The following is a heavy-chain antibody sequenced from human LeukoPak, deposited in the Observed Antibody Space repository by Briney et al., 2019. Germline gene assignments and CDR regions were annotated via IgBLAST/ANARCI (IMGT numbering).Heavy chain of an antibody. D-gene: IGHD6-13*01. J-gene: IGHJ6*02. CDR2: TYYRSKWYN. V-gene: IGHV6-1*01. CDR1: GDSVSSNSAA. CDR3: AREYSTYPYYYYGMDV. Sequence: SPTLSLTCAISGDSVSSNSAAWNWIRQSPSRGLEWLGRTYYRSKWYNDYAVSVRSRITINPDTSKNQFSLQLNSVTPEDTAVYYCAREYSTYPYYYYGMDVWGQGTTVTVSS.